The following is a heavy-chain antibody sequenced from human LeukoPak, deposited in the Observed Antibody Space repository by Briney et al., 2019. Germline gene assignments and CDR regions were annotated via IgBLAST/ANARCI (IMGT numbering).Heavy chain of an antibody. CDR2: INTDTRGT. J-gene: IGHJ4*02. CDR3: ARAGAYHFDN. D-gene: IGHD3-16*01. Sequence: TGGSLRLSCAASGFTFTDYWMHWVRQAPGKGLVWVSIINTDTRGTYYADSVKGRFTISRDNAKNTLYLQMNSLRAEDTAVHYCARAGAYHFDNWGQGTLVTVSS. CDR1: GFTFTDYW. V-gene: IGHV3-74*01.